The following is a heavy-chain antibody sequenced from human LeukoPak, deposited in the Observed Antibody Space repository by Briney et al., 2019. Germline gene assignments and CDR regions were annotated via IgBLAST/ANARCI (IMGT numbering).Heavy chain of an antibody. CDR1: GFTLSSYG. CDR2: TWSGGSDK. J-gene: IGHJ5*02. Sequence: GGSLRLSCAASGFTLSSYGMHWVRQAPGKGLEWVAVTWSGGSDKYYADSVKGRFTISGDNSKNTLYLQMNSLRAEDTAVYYCARAASFGNWFDPWGQGTLVTVSS. D-gene: IGHD3-16*01. CDR3: ARAASFGNWFDP. V-gene: IGHV3-33*08.